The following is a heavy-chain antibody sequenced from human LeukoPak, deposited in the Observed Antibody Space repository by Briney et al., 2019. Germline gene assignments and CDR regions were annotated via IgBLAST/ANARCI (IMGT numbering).Heavy chain of an antibody. CDR2: ISYDGSNK. Sequence: PGGSLGLSCAASGFTFSSYAMHWVRQAPGKGLEWVAVISYDGSNKYYADSVKGRFTISRDNSKNTLYLQMNSLRAEDTAVYYCARDRDIVATVFDYWGQGTLVTVSS. V-gene: IGHV3-30*04. CDR1: GFTFSSYA. J-gene: IGHJ4*02. D-gene: IGHD5-12*01. CDR3: ARDRDIVATVFDY.